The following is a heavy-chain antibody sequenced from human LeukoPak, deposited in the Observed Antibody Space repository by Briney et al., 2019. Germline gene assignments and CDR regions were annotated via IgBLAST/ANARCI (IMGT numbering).Heavy chain of an antibody. Sequence: SETLSLICAVSGASISNGAYSWSWIRQPPGKGLEWIGYISPRGSTHSNPSLKSRVTMSVDTSKNQFSLKLSSVTAADTAVYYCARTPGIAVAGTGAEYNWFDPWGQGTLVTVSS. CDR1: GASISNGAYS. V-gene: IGHV4-30-2*01. CDR2: ISPRGST. J-gene: IGHJ5*02. CDR3: ARTPGIAVAGTGAEYNWFDP. D-gene: IGHD6-19*01.